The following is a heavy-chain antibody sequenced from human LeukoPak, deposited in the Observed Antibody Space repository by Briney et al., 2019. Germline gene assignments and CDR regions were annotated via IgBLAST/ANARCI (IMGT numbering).Heavy chain of an antibody. CDR3: ARGEHYYDSSGYYY. Sequence: PGGSLRLSCAASGFTFSSYEMNWVRQAPGKGLEWVSYISSSGSTIYYADSVKGRFTISRDNAKNSLYLQMNSLSAEDTAVYYCARGEHYYDSSGYYYWGQGTLVTVSS. CDR2: ISSSGSTI. V-gene: IGHV3-48*03. J-gene: IGHJ4*02. CDR1: GFTFSSYE. D-gene: IGHD3-22*01.